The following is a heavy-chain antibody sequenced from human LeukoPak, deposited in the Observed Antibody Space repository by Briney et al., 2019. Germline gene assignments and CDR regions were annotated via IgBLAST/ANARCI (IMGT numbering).Heavy chain of an antibody. D-gene: IGHD5-12*01. CDR3: VRDGGVSGYDLLDY. CDR2: INQDGSEE. V-gene: IGHV3-7*01. J-gene: IGHJ4*02. CDR1: GFTFSNYW. Sequence: GGSLRLSCAASGFTFSNYWMTWVRQAPGKGLEWVAHINQDGSEEHYMDSVKARFTISRDNAKNSLSLQMNSLRAEETAVYYCVRDGGVSGYDLLDYWGQGTLVTVSS.